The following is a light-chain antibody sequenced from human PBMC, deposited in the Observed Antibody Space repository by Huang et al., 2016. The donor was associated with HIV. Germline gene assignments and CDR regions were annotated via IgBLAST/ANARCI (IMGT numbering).Light chain of an antibody. J-gene: IGKJ1*01. CDR1: QNVRGKY. Sequence: EIVLRQSPGTLSLSPGDRATLSCRASQNVRGKYLAWYQQKPGQAPRLLMYDASKRASDIPDRFSASGSGTDFSLTSSRLEPEDSAMYYCQQYGDSPKTFGQGTKVEIK. CDR3: QQYGDSPKT. V-gene: IGKV3-20*01. CDR2: DAS.